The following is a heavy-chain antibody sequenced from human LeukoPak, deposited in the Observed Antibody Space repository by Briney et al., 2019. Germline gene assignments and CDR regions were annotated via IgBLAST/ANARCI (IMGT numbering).Heavy chain of an antibody. Sequence: GGSLRLSCAVSGLTFSSYSMNWVRQAPGKGLEWVASVSPSSSYIYYADSVKGRFTISRDNAKNSLYLQMHSLRAEDTAVYYCARVSGYEWAGDAFDIWGQGTMVTVSS. V-gene: IGHV3-21*01. D-gene: IGHD5-12*01. CDR3: ARVSGYEWAGDAFDI. CDR2: VSPSSSYI. CDR1: GLTFSSYS. J-gene: IGHJ3*02.